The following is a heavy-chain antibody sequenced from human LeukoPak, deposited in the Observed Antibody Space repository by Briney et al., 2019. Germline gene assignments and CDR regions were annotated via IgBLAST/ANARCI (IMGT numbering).Heavy chain of an antibody. CDR2: ISGSGGST. Sequence: GGSLRLSCAASGFTFSSYAMSWVRQAPGKGLEWVSAISGSGGSTYYADSVKGRFTISRDNSENTLYLQMNSLRAEDTAVYYCAKDRGYCSSTSCPLDWFDPWGQGTLVTVSS. CDR1: GFTFSSYA. D-gene: IGHD2-2*01. CDR3: AKDRGYCSSTSCPLDWFDP. V-gene: IGHV3-23*01. J-gene: IGHJ5*02.